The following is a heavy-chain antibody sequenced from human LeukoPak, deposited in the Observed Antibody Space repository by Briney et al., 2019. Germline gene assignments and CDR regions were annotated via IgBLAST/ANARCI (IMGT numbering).Heavy chain of an antibody. CDR2: IIPILGIA. V-gene: IGHV1-69*04. CDR1: GGTFSSYA. J-gene: IGHJ4*02. D-gene: IGHD6-19*01. CDR3: ARDLPTQQWLVPYGDY. Sequence: SVKVSCKASGGTFSSYAISWVRQAPGQGLEWMGRIIPILGIANYAQKFQGRVTITADKSTSTAYMELSSLRSEDTAVYYCARDLPTQQWLVPYGDYWGQGTLVTVSS.